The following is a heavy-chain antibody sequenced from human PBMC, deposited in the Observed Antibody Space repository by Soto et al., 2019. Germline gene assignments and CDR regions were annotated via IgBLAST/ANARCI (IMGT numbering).Heavy chain of an antibody. V-gene: IGHV4-30-2*01. J-gene: IGHJ4*02. CDR1: GGSISSGGYS. D-gene: IGHD2-21*01. CDR3: ARGPPLLW. Sequence: SETLSLTCAVSGGSISSGGYSWSWIRQPPGKGLECIGYIYHSGSTYYNPSLKSRVTISVDRSKNQFSLKLSSVTAADTAVYYSARGPPLLWWSQGTLVTVS. CDR2: IYHSGST.